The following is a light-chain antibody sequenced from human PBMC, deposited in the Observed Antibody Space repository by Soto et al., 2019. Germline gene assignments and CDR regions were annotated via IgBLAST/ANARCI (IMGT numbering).Light chain of an antibody. CDR3: QQYGSWLT. CDR1: QSVSSSY. J-gene: IGKJ4*01. CDR2: GAS. Sequence: EIVLTQSPGTLPLSPGERATLSCRASQSVSSSYLAWYQQKPGQAPRLLIYGASSRATGIPDRFSGSGSGTDFTLTISRLEPEDFAVYYCQQYGSWLTFGGGTKVDIK. V-gene: IGKV3-20*01.